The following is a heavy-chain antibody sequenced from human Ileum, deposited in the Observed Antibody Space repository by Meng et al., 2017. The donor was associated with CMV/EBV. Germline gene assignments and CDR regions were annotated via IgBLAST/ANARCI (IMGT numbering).Heavy chain of an antibody. Sequence: ASVKVSCKASGYTFTGYYMHWVRQAPGQGLEWMGWDNPNSGGTNYAQKFQGRVTMTRDTSISTAYMELSRLSSDDTAVYYCARESGSYFVDYWGQGTLVTVSS. CDR1: GYTFTGYY. CDR3: ARESGSYFVDY. J-gene: IGHJ4*02. CDR2: DNPNSGGT. V-gene: IGHV1-2*02. D-gene: IGHD1-26*01.